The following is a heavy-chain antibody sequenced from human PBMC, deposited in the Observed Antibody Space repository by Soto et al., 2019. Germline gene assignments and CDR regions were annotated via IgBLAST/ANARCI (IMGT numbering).Heavy chain of an antibody. Sequence: GGSLGLSCAASGFPFSSSWMDWVRQAPGKGLEWVANINQDGSQTYYVDSVEGRFTVSRDNAENSLYLQMDSLRVEDTAVYYCSWSLNYWGLGTLVTVSS. CDR1: GFPFSSSW. V-gene: IGHV3-7*01. J-gene: IGHJ4*02. CDR2: INQDGSQT. D-gene: IGHD3-3*01. CDR3: SWSLNY.